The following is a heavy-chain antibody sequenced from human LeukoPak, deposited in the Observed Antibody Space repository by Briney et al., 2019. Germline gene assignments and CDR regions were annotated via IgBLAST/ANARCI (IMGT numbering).Heavy chain of an antibody. Sequence: PGGSLRLSCAASGFTFSSYSMNWVRQAPGKGLEWVSSISSSSSYIYYADSVKGRFTISRDNSKNTLYLQMNSLRAEDTAVYYCAKDLWNEGICEYWGQGTLVTVSS. CDR2: ISSSSSYI. CDR3: AKDLWNEGICEY. CDR1: GFTFSSYS. V-gene: IGHV3-21*04. D-gene: IGHD1-1*01. J-gene: IGHJ4*02.